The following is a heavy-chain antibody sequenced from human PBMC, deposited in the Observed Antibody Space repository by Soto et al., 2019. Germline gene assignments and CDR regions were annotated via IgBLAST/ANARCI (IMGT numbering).Heavy chain of an antibody. Sequence: SVKVSCKASGGTFSSYAISWVRQAPGQGLEWMGGIIPIFGTANYAQKFQGRVTITADESTSTAYMELSSLRAEDTAVYYCARASAPPDSDFWSGSPWFDPWGQGTLVTVSS. CDR2: IIPIFGTA. V-gene: IGHV1-69*13. CDR3: ARASAPPDSDFWSGSPWFDP. J-gene: IGHJ5*02. D-gene: IGHD3-3*01. CDR1: GGTFSSYA.